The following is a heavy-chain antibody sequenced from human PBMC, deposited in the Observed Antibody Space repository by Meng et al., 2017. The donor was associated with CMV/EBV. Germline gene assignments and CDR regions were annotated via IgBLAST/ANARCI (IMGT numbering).Heavy chain of an antibody. V-gene: IGHV3-21*01. CDR3: ARGPEDYYDSSGYYAPDY. J-gene: IGHJ4*02. D-gene: IGHD3-22*01. CDR1: GFTFSSYS. CDR2: ISSSSSYI. Sequence: GESLKTSCAASGFTFSSYSMNWVRQAPGKGLEWVSSISSSSSYIYYADSVKGRFTISRDNAKNSLYLQMNSLRAEDTAVYYCARGPEDYYDSSGYYAPDYWGQGTLVTVSS.